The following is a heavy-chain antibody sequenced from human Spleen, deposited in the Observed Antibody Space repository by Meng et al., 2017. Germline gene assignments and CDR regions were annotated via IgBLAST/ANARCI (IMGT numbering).Heavy chain of an antibody. J-gene: IGHJ4*02. D-gene: IGHD2-8*01. Sequence: QVQLVQSGSELKKPGASVKVSCKASGYTFSTYDVDWVRQAPGQGLEWMGIINPSVGSTGYAQKFQGRVTMTRDTSTSTVYMELSSLTSEDTAVYYCAREKPGVCYFDYWGQGTLVTVSS. CDR2: INPSVGST. CDR1: GYTFSTYD. V-gene: IGHV1-46*01. CDR3: AREKPGVCYFDY.